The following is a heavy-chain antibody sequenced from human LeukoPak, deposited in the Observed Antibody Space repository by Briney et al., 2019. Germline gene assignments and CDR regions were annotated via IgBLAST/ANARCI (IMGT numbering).Heavy chain of an antibody. CDR2: INWNGGST. J-gene: IGHJ3*02. D-gene: IGHD4-17*01. Sequence: GGSLRLSCAASGFTFDDYGMSWVRQAPGKGLEWVSGINWNGGSTGYADSVKGRFTISRNNAKNSLYLQMNSLRAEDTALYYCARAHLRASAFDIWGQGTMVTVSS. CDR3: ARAHLRASAFDI. V-gene: IGHV3-20*04. CDR1: GFTFDDYG.